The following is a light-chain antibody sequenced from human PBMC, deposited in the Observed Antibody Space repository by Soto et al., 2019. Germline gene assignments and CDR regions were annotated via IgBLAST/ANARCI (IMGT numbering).Light chain of an antibody. V-gene: IGKV3-15*01. Sequence: EIVMTQSPATLSVSPGERATLSCRASQSVSSNLAWYQQKPGQAPRLLIYGASPRATGIPARFSGSGSGTEFTLTISSLQSEDFAVYYSQQYNNWPPITFGQGTRLEIK. CDR3: QQYNNWPPIT. CDR2: GAS. CDR1: QSVSSN. J-gene: IGKJ5*01.